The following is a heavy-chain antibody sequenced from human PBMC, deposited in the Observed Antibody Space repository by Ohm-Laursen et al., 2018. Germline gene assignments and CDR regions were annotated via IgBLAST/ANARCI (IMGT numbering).Heavy chain of an antibody. D-gene: IGHD6-19*01. V-gene: IGHV3-23*01. CDR3: AKEIPGIAVALDY. Sequence: SLRLSCAASGFTFSSYGMHWVRQAPGKGLEWVSGISGSGGGTYYADSVKGRFTISRDNSKTTLYLQMNSLRAEDTAVYYCAKEIPGIAVALDYWGQGTLVTVSS. CDR1: GFTFSSYG. J-gene: IGHJ4*02. CDR2: ISGSGGGT.